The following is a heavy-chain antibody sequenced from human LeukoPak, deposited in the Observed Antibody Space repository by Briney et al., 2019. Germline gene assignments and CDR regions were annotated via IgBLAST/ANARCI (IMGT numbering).Heavy chain of an antibody. D-gene: IGHD3-22*01. J-gene: IGHJ5*02. V-gene: IGHV3-23*01. Sequence: PGGSLRLSCAASGFTFSSYAMSWVRQAPGKGLEWVSAISGSGGSTYYADSVKGRFTISRDNSKNTLYLQMNSLRAEDTAVYYCARAQLITMIVDGGFDPWGQGTLVTVSS. CDR1: GFTFSSYA. CDR3: ARAQLITMIVDGGFDP. CDR2: ISGSGGST.